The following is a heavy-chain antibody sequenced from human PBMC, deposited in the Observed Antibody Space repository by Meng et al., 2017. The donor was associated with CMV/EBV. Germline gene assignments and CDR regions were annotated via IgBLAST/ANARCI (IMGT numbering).Heavy chain of an antibody. CDR2: ISSSGSTI. CDR3: ARAAWYGCSGGSCYSNDYYYGMDV. D-gene: IGHD2-15*01. CDR1: GFTFSSYE. V-gene: IGHV3-48*03. Sequence: GGSLRLSCAASGFTFSSYEMNWVRQAPGKGLEWVSYISSSGSTIYYADSVKGRFTISRDNAKNSLYLQMNSLRAEDTAVYYCARAAWYGCSGGSCYSNDYYYGMDVWGQGTTVTVSS. J-gene: IGHJ6*02.